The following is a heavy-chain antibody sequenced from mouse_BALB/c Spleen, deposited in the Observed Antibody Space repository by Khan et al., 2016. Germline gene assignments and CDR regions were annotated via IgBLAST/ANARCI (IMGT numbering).Heavy chain of an antibody. CDR1: GFNIKDTY. V-gene: IGHV14-3*02. CDR3: ASSRGDYGNYAWFAY. J-gene: IGHJ3*01. Sequence: EVKLLESGAELVKPGASVKLSCTASGFNIKDTYMHWVKQRPEQGLEWIGRIDPANGNTKYDPKFQGKATITADTSSNTAYLQLSSLTSEDTAVYYCASSRGDYGNYAWFAYWGQGTLVTVSA. CDR2: IDPANGNT. D-gene: IGHD2-1*01.